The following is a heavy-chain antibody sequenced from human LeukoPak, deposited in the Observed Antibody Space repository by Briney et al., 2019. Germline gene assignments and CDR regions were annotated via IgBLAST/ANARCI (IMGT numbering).Heavy chain of an antibody. CDR3: ARYYDFWSGSRYMDV. CDR1: GYTFTSYG. CDR2: ISAYNGNT. D-gene: IGHD3-3*01. Sequence: ASVKVSCKASGYTFTSYGISWVRQAPGQGLEWMGWISAYNGNTNYAQKLQGRVTMTTDTPTSTAYMELRSLRSDDTAVYYCARYYDFWSGSRYMDVWGKGTTVTVSS. J-gene: IGHJ6*03. V-gene: IGHV1-18*01.